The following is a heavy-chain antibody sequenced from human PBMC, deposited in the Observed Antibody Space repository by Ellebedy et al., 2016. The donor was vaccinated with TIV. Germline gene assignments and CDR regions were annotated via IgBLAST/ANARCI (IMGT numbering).Heavy chain of an antibody. Sequence: GESLKISCAASGFTFSSYAMSWVRQAPGKGLEWVSAIRGSGGSTYYADSVKGRFTISRDNSKNTLYLQMNSLRTEDTAVYYCAKDLRDRSSRYTSSWYLYYGMDVWGQGTTVTVSS. D-gene: IGHD6-13*01. CDR3: AKDLRDRSSRYTSSWYLYYGMDV. V-gene: IGHV3-23*01. CDR2: IRGSGGST. CDR1: GFTFSSYA. J-gene: IGHJ6*02.